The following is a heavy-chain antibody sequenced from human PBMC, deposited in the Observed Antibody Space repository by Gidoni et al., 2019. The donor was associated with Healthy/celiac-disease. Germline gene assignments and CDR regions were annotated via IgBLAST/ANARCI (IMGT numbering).Heavy chain of an antibody. CDR1: GGSIRSGSYY. CDR3: ARAQPNFYYYYYLDV. J-gene: IGHJ6*03. D-gene: IGHD1-1*01. Sequence: QVQLQESGPGLVKPSQTLSLTGTVSGGSIRSGSYYWSWIRQPAGKGLEWIGRIYTSGSTNYNPSLKSRVTISVDTSKTQFSLKLSSVTAADTAVYSCARAQPNFYYYYYLDVWGKGTTVTVSS. V-gene: IGHV4-61*02. CDR2: IYTSGST.